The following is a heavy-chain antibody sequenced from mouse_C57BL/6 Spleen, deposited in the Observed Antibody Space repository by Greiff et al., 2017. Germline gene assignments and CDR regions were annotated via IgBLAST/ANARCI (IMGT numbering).Heavy chain of an antibody. D-gene: IGHD2-2*01. Sequence: VQLQQSGAELVKPGASVKISCKASGYAFSSYWMNWVKQRPGKGLEWIGQIYPGDGDTNYNGKFKGKATLTADKSSSTAYMKLSSLTSEDSAVYFCARKDYYGYDDAMDYWGQGTSVTVSS. CDR3: ARKDYYGYDDAMDY. V-gene: IGHV1-80*01. J-gene: IGHJ4*01. CDR2: IYPGDGDT. CDR1: GYAFSSYW.